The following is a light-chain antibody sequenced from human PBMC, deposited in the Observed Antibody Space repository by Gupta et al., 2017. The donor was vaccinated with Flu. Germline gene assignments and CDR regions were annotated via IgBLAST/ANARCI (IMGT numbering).Light chain of an antibody. CDR3: QSYDSSLSGSV. Sequence: QSVLTQPPSVSGAPGQRVTIPCNVSSSKIGAGYDVNWYQPCPGTVPKLLIYDNRNLPSRVPNQFSGSKSVTSASLAITGIQAEDEADYYCQSYDSSLSGSVFGRGTKLPVL. J-gene: IGLJ3*02. CDR1: SSKIGAGYD. V-gene: IGLV1-40*01. CDR2: DNR.